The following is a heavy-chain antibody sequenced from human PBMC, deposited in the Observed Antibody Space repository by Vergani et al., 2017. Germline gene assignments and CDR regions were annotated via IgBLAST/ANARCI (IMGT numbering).Heavy chain of an antibody. D-gene: IGHD3-3*01. Sequence: EVQLVESGGGLVKPGGSLRLSCAASGFTFSNAWMSWVRQAPGKGLEWVGRIKSKTDGGTTDYAAPVKGRLTISRDDSKNTMYLQMNSLKTEDTAVYYCARGGVSIFGNYYGMDVWGQGTTVTVSS. J-gene: IGHJ6*02. CDR2: IKSKTDGGTT. CDR3: ARGGVSIFGNYYGMDV. V-gene: IGHV3-15*01. CDR1: GFTFSNAW.